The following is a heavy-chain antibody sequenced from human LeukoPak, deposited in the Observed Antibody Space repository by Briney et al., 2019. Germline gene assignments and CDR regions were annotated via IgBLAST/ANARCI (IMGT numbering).Heavy chain of an antibody. CDR1: VGPSVGSS. CDR3: ARPHISSGTTSRYFDY. D-gene: IGHD1-7*01. Sequence: PSETLSFTGAVFVGPSVGSSGAGIPNPPGKGREGMGKINHSGSTNYNPSLKSRVTISVDTSKNQFSLKLSSVTAADTAVYYCARPHISSGTTSRYFDYWGQGTLVTVSS. J-gene: IGHJ4*02. V-gene: IGHV4-34*01. CDR2: INHSGST.